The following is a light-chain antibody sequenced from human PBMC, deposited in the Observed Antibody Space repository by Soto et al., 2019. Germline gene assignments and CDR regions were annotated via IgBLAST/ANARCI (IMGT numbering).Light chain of an antibody. CDR1: QNLSSGY. CDR2: AAS. V-gene: IGKV3-20*01. J-gene: IGKJ1*01. CDR3: QQYDTSPRT. Sequence: EIVMTQSPGTLSVSPGERATLSCRASQNLSSGYLAWYRQRPGQAPRILIYAASSRATGIPDRFIGSGSGTDFTLTISRLEPEDFAVYYCQQYDTSPRTFGRGTKVE.